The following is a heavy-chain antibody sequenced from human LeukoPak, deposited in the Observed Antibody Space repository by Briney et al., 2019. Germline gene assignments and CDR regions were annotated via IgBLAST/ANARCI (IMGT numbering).Heavy chain of an antibody. D-gene: IGHD4-23*01. CDR3: ARDPEIMDYGGNYGMDV. V-gene: IGHV4-31*02. CDR1: GXXIXSGGXY. Sequence: SQXXXXTXTXXGXXIXSGGXYWSWIRQHPGKGLXWIGXIYYSGSTYYNPSLKSRVTISVDTSKNQFSLKLSSVTAADTAVYYCARDPEIMDYGGNYGMDVWGQGTTVTVSS. CDR2: IYYSGST. J-gene: IGHJ6*02.